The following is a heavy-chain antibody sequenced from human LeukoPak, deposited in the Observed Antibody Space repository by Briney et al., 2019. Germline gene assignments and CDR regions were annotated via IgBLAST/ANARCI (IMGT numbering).Heavy chain of an antibody. J-gene: IGHJ4*02. CDR3: AKDGGSGNYAKYYFDY. Sequence: PGGSLRLSCAASGFIFSSYGVHWVRQAPGKGLEWVAFIRYDGSNKYYADSVKGRFTISRDNSKNTLYLQMNSLRAEDTAVYYCAKDGGSGNYAKYYFDYWGQGTLVTVSS. V-gene: IGHV3-30*02. D-gene: IGHD3-10*01. CDR1: GFIFSSYG. CDR2: IRYDGSNK.